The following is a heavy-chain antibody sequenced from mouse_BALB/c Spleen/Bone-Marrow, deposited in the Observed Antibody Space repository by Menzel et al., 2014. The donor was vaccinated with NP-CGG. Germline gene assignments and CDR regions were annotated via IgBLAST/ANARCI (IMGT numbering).Heavy chain of an antibody. D-gene: IGHD2-4*01. Sequence: EVQLQQSGADLVKPGASVKLSCTTSGFNIKDTYMHWVKQRPEQGLEWIGRIDPANGNTKYDPKFQGKVTITADTSSNTAYLQLSSLTSEDTAVYYCARWDDYASDNWGQGTTLTVSS. J-gene: IGHJ2*01. CDR1: GFNIKDTY. CDR3: ARWDDYASDN. V-gene: IGHV14-3*02. CDR2: IDPANGNT.